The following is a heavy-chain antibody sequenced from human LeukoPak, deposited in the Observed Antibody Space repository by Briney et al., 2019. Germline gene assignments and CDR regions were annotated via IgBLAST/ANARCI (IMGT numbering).Heavy chain of an antibody. CDR2: IYHSGST. CDR1: GDSTNTYF. CDR3: ARVLRYYYDSSGYAFDI. V-gene: IGHV4-30-2*01. Sequence: PSETLSLTCTMSGDSTNTYFWSWIRQPPGKGLEWIGYIYHSGSTYYNPSLKSRVTISVDRSKNQSSLKLSSVTAADTAVYYCARVLRYYYDSSGYAFDIWGQGTMVTVSS. J-gene: IGHJ3*02. D-gene: IGHD3-22*01.